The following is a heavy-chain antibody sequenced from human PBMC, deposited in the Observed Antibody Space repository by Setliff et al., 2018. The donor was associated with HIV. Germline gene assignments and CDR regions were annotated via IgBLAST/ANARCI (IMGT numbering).Heavy chain of an antibody. CDR3: ARDVPLYYYDSSGYFDY. CDR1: GYTFTSYG. D-gene: IGHD3-22*01. Sequence: ASVKVSCKASGYTFTSYGISWVRQAPGQGLEWMGWISAYNGNTNYAQKLQGRVTMTTDTSTSTAYMELRSLISDDTAVYYCARDVPLYYYDSSGYFDYWGQGTLVTVSS. J-gene: IGHJ4*02. V-gene: IGHV1-18*01. CDR2: ISAYNGNT.